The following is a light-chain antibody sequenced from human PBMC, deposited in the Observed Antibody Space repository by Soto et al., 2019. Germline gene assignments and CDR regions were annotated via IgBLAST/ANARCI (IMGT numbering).Light chain of an antibody. CDR3: QQYNNWPYT. CDR1: QSVSSN. CDR2: GAT. Sequence: EIVMTQSPATLSMSPGERATLSCRASQSVSSNLAWYQQKPGQAPRLLIYGATTRATGIPARFSGSGSGTEFTLTTTSLQTEDFAAYYCQQYNNWPYTFGQGTKLDIK. J-gene: IGKJ2*01. V-gene: IGKV3-15*01.